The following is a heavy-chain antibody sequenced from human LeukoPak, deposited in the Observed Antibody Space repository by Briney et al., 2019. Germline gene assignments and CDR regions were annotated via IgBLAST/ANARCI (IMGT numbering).Heavy chain of an antibody. CDR2: IIPIFGTA. Sequence: ASVKVSCKASGGTFSSYAISWVRQAPGQGLEWMGGIIPIFGTANYAQKFQSRVTITTDESTSTAYMELSSLRSEDTAVYYCAREIEYSSSSPGAFDIWGQGTMVTVSS. CDR1: GGTFSSYA. CDR3: AREIEYSSSSPGAFDI. D-gene: IGHD6-6*01. V-gene: IGHV1-69*05. J-gene: IGHJ3*02.